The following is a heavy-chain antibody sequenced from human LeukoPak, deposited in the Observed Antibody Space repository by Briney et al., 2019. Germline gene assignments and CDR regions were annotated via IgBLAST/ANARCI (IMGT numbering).Heavy chain of an antibody. CDR3: ARGLKYCSDGTCHSTYFDY. J-gene: IGHJ4*02. V-gene: IGHV4-4*07. Sequence: SETLSLTCTVSGVSISDCYWTWIRQPAGKGLEWIGRICTSGSTDYNPSLKSRVTMSVDTSKNQFSLWLSSVTAADTAIYYCARGLKYCSDGTCHSTYFDYWGQGTLVPVSS. CDR2: ICTSGST. CDR1: GVSISDCY. D-gene: IGHD2-15*01.